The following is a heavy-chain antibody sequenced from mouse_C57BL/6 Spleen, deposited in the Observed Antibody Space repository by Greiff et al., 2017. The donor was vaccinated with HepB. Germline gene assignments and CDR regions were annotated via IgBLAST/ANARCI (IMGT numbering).Heavy chain of an antibody. Sequence: QVQLKQPGAELVMPGASVKLSCKASGYTFTSYWMHWVKQRPGQGLEWIGEIDPSDSYTNYNQKFKGKSTLTVDKSSSTASMQLSSLTSEDSAVYYCARQGILDYAMDYWGQGTSVTVSS. J-gene: IGHJ4*01. CDR3: ARQGILDYAMDY. V-gene: IGHV1-69*01. CDR1: GYTFTSYW. CDR2: IDPSDSYT.